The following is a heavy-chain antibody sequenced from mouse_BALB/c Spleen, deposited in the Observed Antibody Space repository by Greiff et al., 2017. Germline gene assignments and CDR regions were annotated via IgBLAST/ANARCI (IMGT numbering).Heavy chain of an antibody. J-gene: IGHJ2*01. CDR1: GFTFSSYG. CDR3: ARDHGPHCDY. D-gene: IGHD1-1*02. CDR2: INSNGGST. V-gene: IGHV5-6-3*01. Sequence: EVQRVESGGGLVQPGGSLKLSCAASGFTFSSYGMSWVRQTPDKRLELVATINSNGGSTYYPDSVKGRFTISRDNAKNTLYLQMSSLKSEDTAMYYCARDHGPHCDYWGQGTTLTVSS.